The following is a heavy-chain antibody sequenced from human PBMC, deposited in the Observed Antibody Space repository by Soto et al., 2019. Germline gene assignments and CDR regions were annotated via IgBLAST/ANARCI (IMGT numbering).Heavy chain of an antibody. CDR3: ARTTAVPNSLRSRYFFDY. CDR1: GGSVSDKTYY. J-gene: IGHJ4*02. V-gene: IGHV4-61*01. D-gene: IGHD4-17*01. CDR2: VYYSGTT. Sequence: SATLSLTCSVSGGSVSDKTYYWSWIRQPPGKRLEWIGYVYYSGTTNYNPSLKSRVTISVDLSKNQFSLRLSSVTTADTALYYCARTTAVPNSLRSRYFFDYWGQGTLVTVS.